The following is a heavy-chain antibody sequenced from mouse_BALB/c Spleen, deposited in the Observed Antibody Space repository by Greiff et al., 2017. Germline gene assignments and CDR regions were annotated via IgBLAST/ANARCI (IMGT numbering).Heavy chain of an antibody. CDR3: AREGRDFDY. CDR2: ISYSGST. V-gene: IGHV3-2*02. J-gene: IGHJ2*01. CDR1: GYSITSDYA. Sequence: EVQLKESGPGLVKPSQSLSLTCTVTGYSITSDYAWNWIRQFPGNKLEWMGYISYSGSTSYNPSLKSRISITRDTSKNQFFLQLNSVTTEDTATYYCAREGRDFDYWGQGTTLTVSS. D-gene: IGHD3-3*01.